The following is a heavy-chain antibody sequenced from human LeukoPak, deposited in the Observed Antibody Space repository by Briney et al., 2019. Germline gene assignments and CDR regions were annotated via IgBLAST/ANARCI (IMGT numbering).Heavy chain of an antibody. J-gene: IGHJ4*02. D-gene: IGHD2-15*01. CDR1: GFTFSTYW. Sequence: AAGSLRLSCAASGFTFSTYWMTWVRQAPGKGLEWVANIKEDGSEMSYVDSVKGRFTISRDNAKNSLSLEMSSLRAEDTAVYYCARQRYSDYWGQGTLVTVSS. CDR3: ARQRYSDY. V-gene: IGHV3-7*01. CDR2: IKEDGSEM.